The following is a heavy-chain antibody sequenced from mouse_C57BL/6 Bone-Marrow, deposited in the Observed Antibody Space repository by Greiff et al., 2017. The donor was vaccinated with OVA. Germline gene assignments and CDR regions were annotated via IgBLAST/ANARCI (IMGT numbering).Heavy chain of an antibody. J-gene: IGHJ2*01. CDR3: ARKSELGRYYFDY. Sequence: VQLQQSGAELVKPGASVKLSCKASGYTFTSYWMHWVKQRPGQGLEWIGMIHPNSGSTNYNEKFKSKATLTVDKSSSTAYMQLSSLTSEDSAVYYCARKSELGRYYFDYWGQGTTLTVSS. CDR2: IHPNSGST. D-gene: IGHD4-1*01. V-gene: IGHV1-64*01. CDR1: GYTFTSYW.